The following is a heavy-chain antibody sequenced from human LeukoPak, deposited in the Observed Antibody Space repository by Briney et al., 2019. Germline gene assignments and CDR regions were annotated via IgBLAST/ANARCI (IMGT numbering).Heavy chain of an antibody. CDR1: GGTFSSYA. Sequence: SVKVSCKASGGTFSSYAISWVRQAPGQGLECMGGIIPIFGTANYAQKFQGRVTITADESTSTAYMELSSLRSEDTAVYYCARPMIVKAPDAFDIWGQGTMVTVSS. D-gene: IGHD3-22*01. CDR2: IIPIFGTA. V-gene: IGHV1-69*01. J-gene: IGHJ3*02. CDR3: ARPMIVKAPDAFDI.